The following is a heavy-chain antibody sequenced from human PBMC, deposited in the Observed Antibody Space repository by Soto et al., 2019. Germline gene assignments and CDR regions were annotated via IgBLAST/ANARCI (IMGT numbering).Heavy chain of an antibody. J-gene: IGHJ4*02. CDR3: ARGEVVALGY. D-gene: IGHD2-15*01. V-gene: IGHV4-30-2*01. CDR2: IYHSGST. Sequence: QLQLPESGSGLVKPSQTLSLTCAVSGGSISSGGYSWSWIRQPPGKGLEWIGYIYHSGSTYYNPSLKSRVTILVDRSKNQFSLKLSSVTAADTAVYYCARGEVVALGYWGQGTLVTVSS. CDR1: GGSISSGGYS.